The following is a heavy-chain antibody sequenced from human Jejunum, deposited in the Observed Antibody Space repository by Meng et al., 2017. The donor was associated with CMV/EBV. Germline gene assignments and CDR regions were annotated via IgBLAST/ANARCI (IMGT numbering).Heavy chain of an antibody. J-gene: IGHJ5*02. V-gene: IGHV3-74*01. Sequence: SGFIFSNHWVHWVRHAPGKGLVWVSRINGDGASTSYADSVKGRFTISRDNPRNTVYLEMNSVRAEDTAMYYCARSVGRYNLFDPWGQGTLVTVSS. CDR2: INGDGAST. CDR3: ARSVGRYNLFDP. CDR1: GFIFSNHW.